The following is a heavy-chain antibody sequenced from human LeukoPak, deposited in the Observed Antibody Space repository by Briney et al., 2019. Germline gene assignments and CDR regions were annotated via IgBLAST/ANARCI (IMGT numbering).Heavy chain of an antibody. Sequence: SETLSLTCTVSGGSLSSYYWSWVRQPPGKGLEWIGYIYYSGNTYYNPSLKSRVTISVDTSENQFSLKLNSVTAADTAVYYCARNKPLGPFAFWGQGTMVTVSS. D-gene: IGHD1/OR15-1a*01. CDR3: ARNKPLGPFAF. V-gene: IGHV4-59*01. CDR1: GGSLSSYY. CDR2: IYYSGNT. J-gene: IGHJ3*01.